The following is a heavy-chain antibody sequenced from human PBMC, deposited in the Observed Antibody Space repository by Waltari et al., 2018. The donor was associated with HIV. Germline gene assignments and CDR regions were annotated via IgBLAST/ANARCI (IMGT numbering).Heavy chain of an antibody. V-gene: IGHV3-23*01. CDR2: ISGSGGST. D-gene: IGHD3-10*01. CDR1: GFTFSSYA. J-gene: IGHJ4*02. CDR3: ANKQYGSGMGY. Sequence: EVQLLESGGGLVHPGGSLRLSCAAAGFTFSSYAFSWVRQAPGKGLEWVSAISGSGGSTYYADSVKGRFTISRDNSKNTLYLQMNSLRAEDTAVYYCANKQYGSGMGYWGQGTLVTVSS.